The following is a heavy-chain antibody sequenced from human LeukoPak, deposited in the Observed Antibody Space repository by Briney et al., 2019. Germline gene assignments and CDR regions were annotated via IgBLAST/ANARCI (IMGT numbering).Heavy chain of an antibody. CDR2: INHSGST. J-gene: IGHJ3*02. CDR1: GGSIKNYY. D-gene: IGHD6-13*01. V-gene: IGHV4-34*01. Sequence: SETLSLTCTVSGGSIKNYYWSWIRQPPGKGLEWIGEINHSGSTNYNPSLKSRVTISVDTSKNQFSLKLSSVTAADTAVYYCARVRSRIAAALIGSAFDIWGQGTMVTVSS. CDR3: ARVRSRIAAALIGSAFDI.